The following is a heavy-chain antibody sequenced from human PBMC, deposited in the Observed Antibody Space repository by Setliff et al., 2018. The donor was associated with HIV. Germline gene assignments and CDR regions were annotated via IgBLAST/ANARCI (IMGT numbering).Heavy chain of an antibody. D-gene: IGHD2-8*01. V-gene: IGHV4-39*07. CDR3: ATGLLMPPDY. J-gene: IGHJ4*02. Sequence: PSETLSLTCTVSGASILSSGGYFWGWIRQSPGRGLEWLGTVYFLGNRYLNPSLKSRVTISMGTSKSHFSLKLSSVTAADTAVYYCATGLLMPPDYWGQGSLVTVSS. CDR1: GASILSSGGYF. CDR2: VYFLGNR.